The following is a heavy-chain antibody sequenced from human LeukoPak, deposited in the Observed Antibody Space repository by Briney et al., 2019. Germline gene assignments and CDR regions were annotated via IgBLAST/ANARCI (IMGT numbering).Heavy chain of an antibody. Sequence: ASVKVSCKASGGTFSSYAISWVRQAPGQGLEWMGGIIPIFGTANYAQKFQGRVTITADKSTSTAYMELSSLRSEDTAVYYCARARYSGSYYPDYHYYYYMDVWGKGTTVTVSS. V-gene: IGHV1-69*06. CDR1: GGTFSSYA. D-gene: IGHD1-26*01. CDR3: ARARYSGSYYPDYHYYYYMDV. J-gene: IGHJ6*03. CDR2: IIPIFGTA.